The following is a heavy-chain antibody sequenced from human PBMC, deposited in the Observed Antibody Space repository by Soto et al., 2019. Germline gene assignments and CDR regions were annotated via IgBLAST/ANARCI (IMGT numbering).Heavy chain of an antibody. CDR3: ARYPLKYSYGPTDYYGMDV. CDR2: IYYSGST. V-gene: IGHV4-31*03. D-gene: IGHD5-18*01. CDR1: GGSISSGGYY. J-gene: IGHJ6*02. Sequence: PSETLSLTCTVSGGSISSGGYYWSWIRQHPGKGLEWIGYIYYSGSTYYNPSLKSRVTISVDTSKNQFSLKLSSVTAADTAVYYCARYPLKYSYGPTDYYGMDVWGQGTTVT.